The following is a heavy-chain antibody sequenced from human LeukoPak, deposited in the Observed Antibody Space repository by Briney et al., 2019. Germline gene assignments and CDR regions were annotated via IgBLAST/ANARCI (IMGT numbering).Heavy chain of an antibody. V-gene: IGHV1-46*01. D-gene: IGHD3-22*01. J-gene: IGHJ4*02. CDR1: GYTFTSYY. CDR3: ANTYYYDSSGYPSVGYFDY. Sequence: ASVKVSCKASGYTFTSYYMHWVRQAPGQGLEWMGIINPSGGSTSYAQKFQGRVTITADESTSTAYMELSSLRSEDTAVYYCANTYYYDSSGYPSVGYFDYWGQGTLVTVSS. CDR2: INPSGGST.